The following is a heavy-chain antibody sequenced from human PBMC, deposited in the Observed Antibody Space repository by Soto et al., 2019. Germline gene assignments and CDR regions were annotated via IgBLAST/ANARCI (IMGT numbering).Heavy chain of an antibody. CDR1: GITFSDVW. D-gene: IGHD1-20*01. CDR2: SKTTSGVWTS. Sequence: EVQLVESGGGLAEPGGSLRLSCVVSGITFSDVWLTWVRQPPGKGLEWVGRSKTTSGVWTSEYATPVKGRFTISRXXSXXSLFLQMSGLKVEATAVYYCTTDIGKYWYHRPLDYWGQGTLVTVSS. V-gene: IGHV3-15*01. J-gene: IGHJ4*02. CDR3: TTDIGKYWYHRPLDY.